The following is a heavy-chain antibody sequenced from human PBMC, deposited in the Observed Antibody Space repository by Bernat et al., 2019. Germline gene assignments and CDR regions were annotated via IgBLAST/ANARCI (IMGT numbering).Heavy chain of an antibody. Sequence: VQLVESGGGLVQPGGSLRLSCVVSGFTVNSNSMNWVRQAPGKGLEWVSVIFSGGRTFYADSVKGRFTISRDNSKSTLYLQMNSLRAEDTARYYCVRDRGGDEYAYLESWGQGTLVTVSS. D-gene: IGHD3-16*01. CDR1: GFTVNSNS. J-gene: IGHJ4*02. V-gene: IGHV3-66*01. CDR2: IFSGGRT. CDR3: VRDRGGDEYAYLES.